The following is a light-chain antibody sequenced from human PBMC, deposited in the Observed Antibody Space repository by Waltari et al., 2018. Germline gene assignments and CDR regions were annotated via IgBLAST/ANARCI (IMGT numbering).Light chain of an antibody. J-gene: IGLJ1*01. Sequence: QSALTQPRSVSGSPGQSVTISCPATTSDVGGYNYVSWYQQRPGKPPQPMIYGVTKRPAGVPDHFSGSKSGNTAFLTITGLQADDEADYYCCSYAGNYTYVFGTGTTVTV. CDR1: TSDVGGYNY. CDR2: GVT. V-gene: IGLV2-11*01. CDR3: CSYAGNYTYV.